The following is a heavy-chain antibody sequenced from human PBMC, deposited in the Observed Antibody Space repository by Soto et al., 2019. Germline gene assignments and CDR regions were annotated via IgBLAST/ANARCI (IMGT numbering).Heavy chain of an antibody. V-gene: IGHV4-59*08. CDR2: TSNSAPT. CDR1: GGSISTYH. CDR3: ARLFRDVYNAVEY. J-gene: IGHJ4*02. D-gene: IGHD3-3*01. Sequence: SETLSLTYTVSGGSISTYHWRWIRQSPGKGLEWIGYTSNSAPTIYNPSLKSRVTISADTSKNQFSLRLSSVTAADTAVYFCARLFRDVYNAVEYWGQGALVT.